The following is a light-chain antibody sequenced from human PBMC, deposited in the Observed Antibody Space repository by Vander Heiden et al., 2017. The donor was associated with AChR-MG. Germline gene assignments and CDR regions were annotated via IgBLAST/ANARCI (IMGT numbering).Light chain of an antibody. Sequence: EIVLTQSPGTLSLSPGERATLSCRASQSVSSSYLAWYQQKPGQAPRLLIYGASSRATGIPDRFSGSGSGTDFTLTISRLEPEDFAVYYCQQDGGSPPFTFGHGTKVDIK. CDR3: QQDGGSPPFT. CDR2: GAS. CDR1: QSVSSSY. J-gene: IGKJ3*01. V-gene: IGKV3-20*01.